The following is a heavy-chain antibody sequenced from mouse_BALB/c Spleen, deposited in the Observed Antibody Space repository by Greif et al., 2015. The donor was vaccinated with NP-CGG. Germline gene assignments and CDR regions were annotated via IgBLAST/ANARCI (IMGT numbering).Heavy chain of an antibody. CDR3: AFITTVVVQDY. D-gene: IGHD1-1*01. CDR2: IDPANGNT. CDR1: GFNIKDTY. Sequence: EVQLQQSGAELVKPGASVKSSCTASGFNIKDTYMHWVKQRPEQGLEWIGRIDPANGNTKYDPKFQGKATITADTSSNTAYLQLSSLTSEDTAVYYCAFITTVVVQDYWGQGTTLTVSS. V-gene: IGHV14-3*02. J-gene: IGHJ2*01.